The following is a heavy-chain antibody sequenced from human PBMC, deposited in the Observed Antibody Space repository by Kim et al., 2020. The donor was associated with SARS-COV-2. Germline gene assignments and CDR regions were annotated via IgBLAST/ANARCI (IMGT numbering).Heavy chain of an antibody. CDR1: GFTFSNAW. J-gene: IGHJ4*02. Sequence: GGSLRLSCAASGFTFSNAWMFWIRQAPGKGLEWVGRIKSKIDGGTTDHAVPVKGRFTISRDDSKETLYLQMNSLKTEDTAIYYCTHYYDSSGYQVDYWGQGTLVTVSS. CDR2: IKSKIDGGTT. D-gene: IGHD3-22*01. V-gene: IGHV3-15*01. CDR3: THYYDSSGYQVDY.